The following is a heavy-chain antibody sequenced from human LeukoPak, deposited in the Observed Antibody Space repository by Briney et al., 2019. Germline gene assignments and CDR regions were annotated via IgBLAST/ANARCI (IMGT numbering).Heavy chain of an antibody. CDR2: ISRSSRHV. CDR1: GFTFSDYS. V-gene: IGHV3-21*01. Sequence: GGSLRLSCAASGFTFSDYSMNWVRQAPGKGLEWVSSISRSSRHVYYADSLEGRFTISRDNAKNSLYLQMNSLRAKDTAVYYCASDYYYDSSGYYYHYWGQGTLVTVSS. CDR3: ASDYYYDSSGYYYHY. D-gene: IGHD3-22*01. J-gene: IGHJ4*02.